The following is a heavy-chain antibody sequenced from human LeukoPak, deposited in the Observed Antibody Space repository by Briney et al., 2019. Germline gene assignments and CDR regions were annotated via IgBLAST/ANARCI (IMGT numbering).Heavy chain of an antibody. D-gene: IGHD1-20*01. CDR3: AKDVGNWNGNFDY. CDR1: GFTFGTYW. J-gene: IGHJ4*02. Sequence: GGSLRRSCAASGFTFGTYWMSWVRQAPGKGLEWVANIKQDGSESYYVDSVKGRFTISRDNAKNSLYLQMNSLRAEDTAEYYCAKDVGNWNGNFDYWGQGTLVTVSS. V-gene: IGHV3-7*05. CDR2: IKQDGSES.